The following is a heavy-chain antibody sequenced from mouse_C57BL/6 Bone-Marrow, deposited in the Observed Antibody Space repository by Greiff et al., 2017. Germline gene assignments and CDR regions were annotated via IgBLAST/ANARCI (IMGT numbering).Heavy chain of an antibody. Sequence: EVKLMESGPGLAKPSQPLSLPCSVTGYSITSDYWNWIRKFPGNKLEYMGYISYSGSTYYNTSLKSRISITRDTSKNQYYLQLNSVTTEDTATYYCARRKNYVYWYFDVWGTGTTVTVSS. J-gene: IGHJ1*03. V-gene: IGHV3-8*01. D-gene: IGHD1-1*02. CDR1: GYSITSDY. CDR3: ARRKNYVYWYFDV. CDR2: ISYSGST.